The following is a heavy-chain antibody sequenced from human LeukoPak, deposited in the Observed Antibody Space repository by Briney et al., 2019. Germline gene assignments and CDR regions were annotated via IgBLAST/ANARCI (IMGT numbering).Heavy chain of an antibody. V-gene: IGHV3-74*01. D-gene: IGHD2-2*03. Sequence: PGGSLRLSCAASGFTFSSYWMHWVRQAPGKGLVWVSRVNSDGSSTSYADSVKGRFPISRDNAKNTLYLQMNSLRAEDTAVYYCARDMDFRINWFDPWGQGTLVTVSS. CDR3: ARDMDFRINWFDP. CDR2: VNSDGSST. CDR1: GFTFSSYW. J-gene: IGHJ5*02.